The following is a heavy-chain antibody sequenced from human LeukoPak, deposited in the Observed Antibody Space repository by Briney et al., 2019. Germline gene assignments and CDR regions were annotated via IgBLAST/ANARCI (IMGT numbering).Heavy chain of an antibody. J-gene: IGHJ5*02. CDR2: INPSGGST. Sequence: ASVKVSCKASGYTFTSYYMHWVQQAPGQGLEWMGIINPSGGSTSYAQKFQGRVTMTRDTSTSTVYMELSSLRSEDTAVYYCAREIAGYYDILTGSWFDPWGQGTLVTVSS. CDR3: AREIAGYYDILTGSWFDP. V-gene: IGHV1-46*01. D-gene: IGHD3-9*01. CDR1: GYTFTSYY.